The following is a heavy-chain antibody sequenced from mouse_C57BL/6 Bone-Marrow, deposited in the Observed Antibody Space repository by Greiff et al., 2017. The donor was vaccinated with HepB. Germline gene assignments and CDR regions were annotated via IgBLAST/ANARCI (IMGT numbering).Heavy chain of an antibody. CDR2: IDPSDSYT. V-gene: IGHV1-69*01. J-gene: IGHJ1*03. D-gene: IGHD1-1*01. CDR3: ARLYYYV. Sequence: QVQLQQPGAELVMPGASVKLSCKASGYTFTSYWMHWVKQRPGQGLEWIGEIDPSDSYTNYNQKFKGKSTLTVDKSSSTAYMQLSSLTSEDSAVYYCARLYYYVWGTGTTVTVSS. CDR1: GYTFTSYW.